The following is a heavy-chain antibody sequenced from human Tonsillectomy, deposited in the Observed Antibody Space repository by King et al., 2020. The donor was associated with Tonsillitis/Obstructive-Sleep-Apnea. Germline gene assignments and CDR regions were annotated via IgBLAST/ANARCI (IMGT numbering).Heavy chain of an antibody. CDR3: FNGVDS. CDR1: GYTFTSYY. CDR2: IYPGDSDT. D-gene: IGHD2-8*01. V-gene: IGHV5-51*01. Sequence: VQLVQSGAEVKKPGESLKISCKGSGYTFTSYYIAWVRQMSGKGLEWMGIIYPGDSDTRYSPSFQGQVTISVDNSITTAYLQWSSLKASDTATYYCFNGVDSWGQGTRVTVPS. J-gene: IGHJ5*01.